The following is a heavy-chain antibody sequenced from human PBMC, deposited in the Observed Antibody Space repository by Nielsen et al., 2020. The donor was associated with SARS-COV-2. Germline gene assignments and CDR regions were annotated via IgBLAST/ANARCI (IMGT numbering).Heavy chain of an antibody. Sequence: SETLSLTCAVSGGSISSSNWWSWVRQPPGKGLEWIGEIYHSGSTNYNPSLKSRVTISVDKSKNQFSLKLSSVTAADTAVYYCAGASWIQLWSFDYWGQGTLVTVSS. CDR3: AGASWIQLWSFDY. CDR2: IYHSGST. J-gene: IGHJ4*02. CDR1: GGSISSSNW. D-gene: IGHD5-18*01. V-gene: IGHV4-4*02.